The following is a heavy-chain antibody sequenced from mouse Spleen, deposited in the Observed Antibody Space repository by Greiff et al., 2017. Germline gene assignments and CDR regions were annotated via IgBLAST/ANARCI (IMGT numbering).Heavy chain of an antibody. V-gene: IGHV7-1*01. CDR1: GFTFSDFY. D-gene: IGHD2-4*01. J-gene: IGHJ1*01. CDR2: SRNKANDYTT. Sequence: EVKVVESGGGLVQSGRSLRLSCATSGFTFSDFYMEWVRQAPGKGLEWIAASRNKANDYTTEYSASVKGRFIVSRDTSQSILYLQMNALRAEDTAIYYCARVFYDYDGDWYFDVWGAGTTVTVSS. CDR3: ARVFYDYDGDWYFDV.